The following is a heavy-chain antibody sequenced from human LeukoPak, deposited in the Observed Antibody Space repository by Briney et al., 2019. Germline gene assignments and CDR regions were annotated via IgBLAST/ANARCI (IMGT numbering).Heavy chain of an antibody. Sequence: SETLSLTCTVSGGSISNYYWSWIRQPAGKGLEWIGHISTSGSTNYNPSLKSRVTISIDNSNNQFSLKLSSATAADTAVYYCARDRGVTVAGRRLDYWGQGTLVTVSS. J-gene: IGHJ4*02. V-gene: IGHV4-4*07. D-gene: IGHD6-19*01. CDR2: ISTSGST. CDR1: GGSISNYY. CDR3: ARDRGVTVAGRRLDY.